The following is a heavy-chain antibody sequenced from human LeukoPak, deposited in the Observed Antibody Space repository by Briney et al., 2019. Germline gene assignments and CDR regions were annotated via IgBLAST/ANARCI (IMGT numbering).Heavy chain of an antibody. D-gene: IGHD1-26*01. CDR2: ISYDGSNK. Sequence: GRSLRLSCAASGFTFSSYGMHWVRQAPGKGLEWVAVISYDGSNKYYVDSVKGRFTISRDNAKNSLYLQMSSLRVEDTALYYCAKDMDNSGSSIDYWGQGTLVTVSS. CDR1: GFTFSSYG. CDR3: AKDMDNSGSSIDY. J-gene: IGHJ4*02. V-gene: IGHV3-30*18.